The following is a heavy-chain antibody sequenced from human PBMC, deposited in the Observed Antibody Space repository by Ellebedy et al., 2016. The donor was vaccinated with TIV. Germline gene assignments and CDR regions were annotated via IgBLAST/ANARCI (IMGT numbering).Heavy chain of an antibody. D-gene: IGHD3-22*01. Sequence: AASVKVSCKASGYSFGSYGISWVRQAPGQGLEWMGWINTNNGNTNYAEKGQGRVTMTRDSSTNTAYEELRSLRSEDTAVYYFTSASGVQWLSPSGDYWGQGTLVTVSS. J-gene: IGHJ4*02. CDR2: INTNNGNT. CDR3: TSASGVQWLSPSGDY. V-gene: IGHV1-18*01. CDR1: GYSFGSYG.